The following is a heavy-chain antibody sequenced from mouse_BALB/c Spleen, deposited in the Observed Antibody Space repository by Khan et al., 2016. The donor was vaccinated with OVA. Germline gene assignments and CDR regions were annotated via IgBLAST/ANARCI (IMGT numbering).Heavy chain of an antibody. Sequence: QIQLVQSGPELKKPGETVKISCKASGYTFTNYGMNWVKQAPGKGLKWMGWINTYTGEPTYADDFKGRFAFSLETSANTAYLQINNLKNEDPATYFCARPPYFSYVMDYWGQGTSVTVSS. J-gene: IGHJ4*01. CDR3: ARPPYFSYVMDY. D-gene: IGHD2-10*01. CDR1: GYTFTNYG. V-gene: IGHV9-3-1*01. CDR2: INTYTGEP.